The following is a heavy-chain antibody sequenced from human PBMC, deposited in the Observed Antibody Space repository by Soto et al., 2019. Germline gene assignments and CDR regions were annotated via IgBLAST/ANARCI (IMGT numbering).Heavy chain of an antibody. CDR2: IFPIDSDT. CDR3: ATPGGRDFNAFDV. V-gene: IGHV5-51*01. D-gene: IGHD2-21*02. J-gene: IGHJ3*01. CDR1: GYTFTRNW. Sequence: GESLKISGKGSGYTFTRNWIGWVRQMPGKGLEWMGIIFPIDSDTRYSPYSQGQVTISADNSISTAYLQWSSLKASDTAIYYCATPGGRDFNAFDVWGQGTMVTVSS.